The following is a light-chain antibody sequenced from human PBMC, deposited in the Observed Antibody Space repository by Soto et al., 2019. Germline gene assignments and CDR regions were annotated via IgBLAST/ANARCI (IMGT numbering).Light chain of an antibody. CDR2: DVS. J-gene: IGLJ1*01. Sequence: QSALTQPASVSGSPGQSITISCTGTSSDVGGYNYVSWYQHHPGKAPKLMIYDVSNRPSGVSSRFSGSKSGNTASLTISGLQAEDEADYYGSSYTSSSTHVFGTGTKLTGL. CDR1: SSDVGGYNY. V-gene: IGLV2-14*03. CDR3: SSYTSSSTHV.